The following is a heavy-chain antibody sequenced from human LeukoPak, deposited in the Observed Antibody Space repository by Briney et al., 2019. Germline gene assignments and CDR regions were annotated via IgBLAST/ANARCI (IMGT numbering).Heavy chain of an antibody. CDR3: ARDSIAAAFDY. J-gene: IGHJ4*02. Sequence: GGSLRLSCAASGFTFSSYSMNWVRQAPGKGLEWVSYISSSSSTIYYADSVKGRFTISRDNAKNSLYLQMNSLRAEDTAVYYCARDSIAAAFDYWGQGTLVTVSS. V-gene: IGHV3-48*04. D-gene: IGHD6-13*01. CDR2: ISSSSSTI. CDR1: GFTFSSYS.